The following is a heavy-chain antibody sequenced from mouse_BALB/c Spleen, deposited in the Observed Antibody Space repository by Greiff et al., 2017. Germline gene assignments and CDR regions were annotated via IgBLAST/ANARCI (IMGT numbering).Heavy chain of an antibody. CDR1: GFNIKDTY. J-gene: IGHJ2*01. D-gene: IGHD2-4*01. CDR2: IDPANGNT. CDR3: ARSTMITYFDY. Sequence: DVHLVESGAELVKPGASVKLSCTASGFNIKDTYMHWVKQRPEQGLEWIGRIDPANGNTKYDPKFQGKATITADTSSNTAYLQLSSLTSEDTAVYYCARSTMITYFDYWGQGTTLTVSS. V-gene: IGHV14-3*02.